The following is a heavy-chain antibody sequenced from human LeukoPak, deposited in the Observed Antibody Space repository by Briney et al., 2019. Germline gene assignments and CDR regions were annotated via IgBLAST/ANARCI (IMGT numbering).Heavy chain of an antibody. D-gene: IGHD3-3*01. CDR1: GGSISSSSYY. CDR2: IYYSGST. CDR3: ARQESYYDFWSGYPYYFDY. V-gene: IGHV4-39*01. Sequence: SETLSLTCTVSGGSISSSSYYWGWIRQPPGKGLEWIGSIYYSGSTYYNPSLKSRVTISVDTSKNQFSLKLSSVTAADTAVYCCARQESYYDFWSGYPYYFDYWGQGTLVTVSS. J-gene: IGHJ4*02.